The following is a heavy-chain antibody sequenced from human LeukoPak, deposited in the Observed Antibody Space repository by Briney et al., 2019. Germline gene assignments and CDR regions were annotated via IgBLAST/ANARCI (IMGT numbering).Heavy chain of an antibody. Sequence: GASVKVSCKASGGTFSSYAISWVRQAPGQGLEWMGGIIPIFGTANYAQKFQGRVTITTDESTSTAYMELSSLRSEDTAVYYCARDSNPYQLLSYNWFDPWGQGTLVTVSS. J-gene: IGHJ5*02. CDR3: ARDSNPYQLLSYNWFDP. D-gene: IGHD2-2*01. CDR1: GGTFSSYA. CDR2: IIPIFGTA. V-gene: IGHV1-69*05.